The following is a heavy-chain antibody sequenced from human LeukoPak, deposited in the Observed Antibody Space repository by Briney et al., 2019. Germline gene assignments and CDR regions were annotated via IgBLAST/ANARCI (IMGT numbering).Heavy chain of an antibody. CDR1: GYSFTSYW. CDR2: IYPGDSDT. J-gene: IGHJ4*02. CDR3: ARPQGYCTNGVCPPFDY. D-gene: IGHD2-8*01. Sequence: GESLKISCKGSGYSFTSYWIGWVRPMPGKGLEWMGIIYPGDSDTRYSPSFQGQVTISADKSISTAYLQWSSLKASDTAMYYCARPQGYCTNGVCPPFDYWGQGTLVTVSS. V-gene: IGHV5-51*01.